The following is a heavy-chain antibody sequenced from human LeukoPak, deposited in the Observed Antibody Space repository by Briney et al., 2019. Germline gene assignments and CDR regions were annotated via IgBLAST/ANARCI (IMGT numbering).Heavy chain of an antibody. CDR2: ISGSGGST. Sequence: GGTLRLSCAASGFTFSSYGMSWVRQAPGKGLEWVSAISGSGGSTYYADSVKGRFTISRDNAKNSLYLQMNSLRAEDTAVYYCASPLYDSSGYHDYWGQGTLVTVSS. CDR3: ASPLYDSSGYHDY. CDR1: GFTFSSYG. D-gene: IGHD3-22*01. J-gene: IGHJ4*02. V-gene: IGHV3-23*01.